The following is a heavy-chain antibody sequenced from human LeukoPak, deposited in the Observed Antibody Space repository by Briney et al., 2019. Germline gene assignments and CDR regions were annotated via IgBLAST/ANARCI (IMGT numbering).Heavy chain of an antibody. D-gene: IGHD5-18*01. Sequence: PGGSLRLSCAASGFTFSSYAMSWVRQAPWKGLEWVSAISGSGGSTYYADSVKGRFTISRDNSKNTLYLQMNSLRAEDTAVYYCATGGYSYGYAFDYWGQGTLVTVSS. J-gene: IGHJ4*02. CDR1: GFTFSSYA. CDR3: ATGGYSYGYAFDY. V-gene: IGHV3-23*01. CDR2: ISGSGGST.